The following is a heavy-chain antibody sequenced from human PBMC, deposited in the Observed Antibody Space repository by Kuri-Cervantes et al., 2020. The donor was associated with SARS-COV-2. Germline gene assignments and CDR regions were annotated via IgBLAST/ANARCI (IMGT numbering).Heavy chain of an antibody. CDR1: GFTFSSYG. CDR2: IGNSGYS. D-gene: IGHD4-17*01. CDR3: ARTPVTTLVFDF. Sequence: GESLKISCAASGFTFSSYGMHWVRQAPGKGLEWVSSIGNSGYSHYADSLKGRFTISRDNAKNSLYLQMDNLTPDDTAFYFCARTPVTTLVFDFCGQGVLVTVSS. J-gene: IGHJ4*02. V-gene: IGHV3-21*04.